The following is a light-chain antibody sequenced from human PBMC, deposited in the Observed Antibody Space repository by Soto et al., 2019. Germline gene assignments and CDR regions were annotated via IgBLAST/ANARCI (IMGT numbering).Light chain of an antibody. CDR2: SNA. J-gene: IGLJ3*02. V-gene: IGLV1-47*02. CDR1: SSNIGTNF. Sequence: QLVLTQPPSASGTPGQRVTISCSGSSSNIGTNFVYWYQQLPGTAPKLLIFSNAQRPSGVPDRFSGSRSGTSASLAISGLRSEDEADYYCAAWDDSLSGWVFGGGTKVTVL. CDR3: AAWDDSLSGWV.